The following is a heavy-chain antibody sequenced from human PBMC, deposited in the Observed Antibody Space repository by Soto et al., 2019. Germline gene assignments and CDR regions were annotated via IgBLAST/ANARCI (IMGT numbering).Heavy chain of an antibody. CDR1: GYTFLDFY. J-gene: IGHJ4*02. CDR2: INPSGGGT. CDR3: ARDKPFSAGY. Sequence: QVQLVQSGTEVKKPGASVKVSCKASGYTFLDFYIHWVRQAPGQGLEWMGFINPSGGGTTYAQKFHGRLTMTRDTSTSTVYMELISLRSEDTAIYYCARDKPFSAGYWGQGTLVT. D-gene: IGHD3-3*02. V-gene: IGHV1-46*01.